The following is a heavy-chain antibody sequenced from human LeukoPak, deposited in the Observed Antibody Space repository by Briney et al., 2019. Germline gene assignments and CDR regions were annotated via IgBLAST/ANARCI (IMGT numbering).Heavy chain of an antibody. CDR1: GFTFSSYA. V-gene: IGHV3-30-3*01. CDR3: AREGPGIAAAGDHPSMDV. Sequence: PGRSLRLPCAASGFTFSSYAMHWVRQAPGKGLEWVALISYDGSNKFYADSVKGRFTISRDNSKNTLYLQMNSLRDEDSAVYYCAREGPGIAAAGDHPSMDVWGQGTTVTASS. D-gene: IGHD6-13*01. CDR2: ISYDGSNK. J-gene: IGHJ6*02.